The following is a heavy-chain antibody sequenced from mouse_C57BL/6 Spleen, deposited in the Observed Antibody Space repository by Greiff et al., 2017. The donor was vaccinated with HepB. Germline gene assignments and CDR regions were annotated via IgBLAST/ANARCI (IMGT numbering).Heavy chain of an antibody. D-gene: IGHD2-5*01. CDR1: GFTFTDYY. V-gene: IGHV7-3*01. CDR2: IRNKANGYTT. Sequence: EVMLVKSGGGLVQPGGSLSLSCAASGFTFTDYYMSWVRQPPGKALEWLGFIRNKANGYTTEYSASVKGRFTISRDNSQSILYLQMNALRAEDSATYYCARAYYSNYGGFDYWGQGTTLTVSS. CDR3: ARAYYSNYGGFDY. J-gene: IGHJ2*01.